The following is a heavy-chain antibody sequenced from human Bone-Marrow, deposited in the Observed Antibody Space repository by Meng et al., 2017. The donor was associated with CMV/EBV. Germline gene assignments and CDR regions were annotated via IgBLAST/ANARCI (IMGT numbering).Heavy chain of an antibody. Sequence: GESLKISCTASGFTFSSYSMNWVRQAPGKGLEWVSSISSSSSYIYYADSVKGRFTISRENAKTSVDLQMNSLRAEDTAVYYCARDYGGKAFDIWGQGPMVPVSS. D-gene: IGHD3-16*01. CDR2: ISSSSSYI. CDR3: ARDYGGKAFDI. J-gene: IGHJ3*02. V-gene: IGHV3-21*01. CDR1: GFTFSSYS.